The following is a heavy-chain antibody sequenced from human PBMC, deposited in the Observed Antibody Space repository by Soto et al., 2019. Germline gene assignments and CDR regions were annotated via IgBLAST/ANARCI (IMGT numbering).Heavy chain of an antibody. Sequence: SGPTLVNPTHTLTLTCIFSGFSLRTSGVGVGWIRQPPGKALEWLGFIYWNDDKRYSPSLKSRLTITKDTSKNQVVLTMTNMDPVDKATYYCAKSGSSGWYGWFDPWGQGTLVTVSS. CDR3: AKSGSSGWYGWFDP. CDR1: GFSLRTSGVG. V-gene: IGHV2-5*01. CDR2: IYWNDDK. D-gene: IGHD6-19*01. J-gene: IGHJ5*02.